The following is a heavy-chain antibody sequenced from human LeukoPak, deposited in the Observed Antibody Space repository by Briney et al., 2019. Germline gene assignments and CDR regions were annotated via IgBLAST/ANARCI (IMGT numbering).Heavy chain of an antibody. V-gene: IGHV1-18*01. D-gene: IGHD2-2*01. Sequence: ASVKVSCKASGYTFTSYGISWVRQAPGQGLEWMGWISAYNGNTNYEQKLQGRVTMTTDTSTSTAYMELRSLRSDDTAVYYCARDIVVVPAATDWFDPWGQGTLVTVSS. CDR2: ISAYNGNT. CDR1: GYTFTSYG. J-gene: IGHJ5*02. CDR3: ARDIVVVPAATDWFDP.